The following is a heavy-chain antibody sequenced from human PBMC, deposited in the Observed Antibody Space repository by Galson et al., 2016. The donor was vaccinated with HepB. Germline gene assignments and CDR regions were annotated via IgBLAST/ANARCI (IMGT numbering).Heavy chain of an antibody. J-gene: IGHJ4*02. CDR1: GFTFSHAW. CDR2: TNEYGSIT. V-gene: IGHV3-74*01. D-gene: IGHD3-16*01. CDR3: ARDVGGWGSY. Sequence: SLRLSCAASGFTFSHAWMHWVRQVPGKGLVWVARTNEYGSITDYADSVKGRFTISRDNSKNTLYLQMSSLRAEDMAVYFCARDVGGWGSYWGQGTLVTVSS.